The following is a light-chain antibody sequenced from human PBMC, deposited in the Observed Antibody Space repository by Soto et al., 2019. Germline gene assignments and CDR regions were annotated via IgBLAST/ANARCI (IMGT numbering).Light chain of an antibody. CDR1: QGISSY. CDR3: QQLNNYPRVT. V-gene: IGKV1-9*01. CDR2: GAS. J-gene: IGKJ4*01. Sequence: DIQLTQSPSFLSASVGDRVTITCRASQGISSYLAWYQQKPGKAPNLLIYGASTLQSGVPSRFRGSGSGTEFTLTISSLQLEDFATYYCQQLNNYPRVTFGGGTKVEIK.